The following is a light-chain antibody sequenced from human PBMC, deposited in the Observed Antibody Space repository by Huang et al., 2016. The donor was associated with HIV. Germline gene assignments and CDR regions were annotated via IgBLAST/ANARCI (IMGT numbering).Light chain of an antibody. Sequence: DIQMNQYPSTLSASVGDRVTITCRASQSIRSWLDWYQQKPGKDPKLLIYDASSVESGVPSRFSGSGSGTEFTLTISSLQPDNFATYYCQQYNSYPYTFGQGTKLEIK. CDR3: QQYNSYPYT. CDR2: DAS. J-gene: IGKJ2*01. V-gene: IGKV1-5*01. CDR1: QSIRSW.